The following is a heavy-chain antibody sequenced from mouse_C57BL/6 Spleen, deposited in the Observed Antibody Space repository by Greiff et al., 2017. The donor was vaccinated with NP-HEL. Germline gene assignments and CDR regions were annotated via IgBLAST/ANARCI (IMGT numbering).Heavy chain of an antibody. J-gene: IGHJ2*01. CDR1: GYAFSSSW. V-gene: IGHV1-82*01. Sequence: QVQLQQSGPELVKPGASVKISCKASGYAFSSSWMNWVKQRPGKGLEWIGRIYPGDGDTNYNGKFKGKATLTADKSSSTAYMQLSSLTSEDSAVYFCARLSLSYFDYWGQGTTLTVSS. CDR3: ARLSLSYFDY. CDR2: IYPGDGDT.